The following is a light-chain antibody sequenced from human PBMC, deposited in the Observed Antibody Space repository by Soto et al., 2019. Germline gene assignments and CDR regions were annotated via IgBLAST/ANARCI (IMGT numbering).Light chain of an antibody. CDR3: QQYDNHPRT. J-gene: IGKJ2*01. Sequence: DIQMTQSPSSLSASVGDRVTITCQASQDISNYLNWYQQTAGKAPKLLIYAASNVETGVPSRFSGSGSGTDFTFTISSLQPEDIAIYYCQQYDNHPRTFGQGTKLEIK. CDR1: QDISNY. V-gene: IGKV1-33*01. CDR2: AAS.